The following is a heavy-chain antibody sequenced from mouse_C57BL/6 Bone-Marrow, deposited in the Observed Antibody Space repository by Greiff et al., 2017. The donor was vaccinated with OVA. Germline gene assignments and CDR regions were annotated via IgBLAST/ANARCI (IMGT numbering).Heavy chain of an antibody. D-gene: IGHD1-2*01. CDR1: GYTFTSYW. Sequence: QVQLQQPGAELVMPGASVKLSCKASGYTFTSYWMHWVKQRPGQGLAWIGEIDPSDSYTTYNQQFKGKSTLTVDKSSSTAYMQLSSLTSEDSAVYYCARDSITTEAMDYWGQGTSVTVSS. CDR2: IDPSDSYT. V-gene: IGHV1-69*01. J-gene: IGHJ4*01. CDR3: ARDSITTEAMDY.